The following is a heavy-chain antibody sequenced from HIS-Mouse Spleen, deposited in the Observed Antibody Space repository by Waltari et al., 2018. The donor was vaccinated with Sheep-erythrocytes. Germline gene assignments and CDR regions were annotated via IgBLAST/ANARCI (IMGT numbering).Heavy chain of an antibody. D-gene: IGHD1-26*01. Sequence: QVQLVQSGAEVKKPGSSVKVSCKASGGTFSSYAISLVRQAPGQGLEWMGRIIQSLGIANYAQKCQGRVTITADKSTSTAYMELSSLRSEDTAVYYCAQTGATTPHFDYWGQGTLVTVSS. CDR1: GGTFSSYA. CDR2: IIQSLGIA. J-gene: IGHJ4*02. V-gene: IGHV1-69*04. CDR3: AQTGATTPHFDY.